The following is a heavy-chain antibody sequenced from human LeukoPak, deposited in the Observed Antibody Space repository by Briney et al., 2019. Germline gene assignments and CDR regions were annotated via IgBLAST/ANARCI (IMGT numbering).Heavy chain of an antibody. CDR3: AKNPGYDSTWYYFDY. V-gene: IGHV3-9*01. D-gene: IGHD6-13*01. J-gene: IGHJ4*02. CDR1: GFTFDDYA. Sequence: PGGSLRLSCAASGFTFDDYAMHWVRQAPGKGLEWVSGINWNSGSIDYADSVKGRFTISRDNAKKSLYLQMNSLRAEDTALYYCAKNPGYDSTWYYFDYWGQGAPVTVSS. CDR2: INWNSGSI.